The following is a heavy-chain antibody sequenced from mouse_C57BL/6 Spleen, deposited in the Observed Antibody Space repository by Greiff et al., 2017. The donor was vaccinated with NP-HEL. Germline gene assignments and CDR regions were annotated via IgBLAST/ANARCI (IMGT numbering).Heavy chain of an antibody. J-gene: IGHJ3*01. CDR3: ARRLPFAY. CDR2: ISYDGSN. Sequence: EVKLQESGPGLVKPSQSLSLTCSVTGYSITSGYYWDWIRQFPGNKLEWMGYISYDGSNNYNPSLKNRISITRDTSKNQFFLKLNSVTTEDTATYYCARRLPFAYWGQGTLVTVSA. V-gene: IGHV3-6*01. CDR1: GYSITSGYY. D-gene: IGHD3-2*02.